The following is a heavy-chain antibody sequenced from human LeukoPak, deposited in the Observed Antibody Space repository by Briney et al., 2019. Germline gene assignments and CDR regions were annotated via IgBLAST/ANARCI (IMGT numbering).Heavy chain of an antibody. CDR2: INHSGGT. V-gene: IGHV4-34*01. CDR1: GGSFSGYY. CDR3: ARVSVYAMYYYYYYMDV. J-gene: IGHJ6*03. D-gene: IGHD2-8*01. Sequence: SETLSLTCAVYGGSFSGYYWSWLRQPPGKGLEWIGEINHSGGTNYNPSLKSRVTISVDTSKNQFSLKLSSVTAADTAVYYCARVSVYAMYYYYYYMDVWGKGTTVTVSS.